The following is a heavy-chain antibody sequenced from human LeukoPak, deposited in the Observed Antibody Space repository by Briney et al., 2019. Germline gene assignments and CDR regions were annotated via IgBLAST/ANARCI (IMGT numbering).Heavy chain of an antibody. CDR1: GYTVTSYG. CDR3: ARATGYSSGWSPAYYFDY. V-gene: IGHV1-18*01. D-gene: IGHD6-19*01. J-gene: IGHJ4*02. CDR2: ISAYNGNT. Sequence: ASGKVSCKASGYTVTSYGMSGVRRAPGQGLEWMGWISAYNGNTNYAQKLQGRVTMTTDTSTSTAYMELRSLRSDDTAVYYCARATGYSSGWSPAYYFDYWGQGTLVTVSS.